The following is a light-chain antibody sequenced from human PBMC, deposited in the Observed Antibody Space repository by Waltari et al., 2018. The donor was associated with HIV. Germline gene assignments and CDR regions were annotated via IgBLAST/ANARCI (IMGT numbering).Light chain of an antibody. J-gene: IGLJ2*01. CDR2: EVN. Sequence: QSALTQPASVSGSPGQSITISCTGTSSDIGYYDSVSWYQQHPGKAPKLMIYEVNNRPSGISNRFSGSKSGTSASLAISGLQSEDEADYYCAAWDDSLNGEVVFGGGTKLTVL. V-gene: IGLV2-14*01. CDR1: SSDIGYYDS. CDR3: AAWDDSLNGEVV.